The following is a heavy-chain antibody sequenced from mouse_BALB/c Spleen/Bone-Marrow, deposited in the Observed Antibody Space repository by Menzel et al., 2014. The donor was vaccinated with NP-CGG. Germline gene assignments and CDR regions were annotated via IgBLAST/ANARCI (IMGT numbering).Heavy chain of an antibody. V-gene: IGHV3-1*02. CDR3: ARRDS. J-gene: IGHJ2*01. CDR1: GYSITSGYS. CDR2: IHYSGST. Sequence: EVKLMESGPDLVKPSQSLSLTCTVTGYSITSGYSCHWIRQFPGNKLEWMGYIHYSGSTNYNPSLKSRISITRDTSKNQFFLQLNSVTTEDTVTYFCARRDSWGQGTTLTVSS.